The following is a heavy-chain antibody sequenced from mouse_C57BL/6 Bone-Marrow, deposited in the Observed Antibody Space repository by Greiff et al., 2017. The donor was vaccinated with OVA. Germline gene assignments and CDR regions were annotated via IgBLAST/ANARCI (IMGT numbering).Heavy chain of an antibody. V-gene: IGHV1-87*01. CDR1: YTFSRRVH. J-gene: IGHJ4*01. D-gene: IGHD1-1*01. Sequence: VKLQASGPELARPWASVKISCQAFYTFSRRVHFAIRDTNYWMQWVKQRPGQGLEWIGAIYPGNGDTSYNQKFKGKATLTADKASRTAYMPRSSLTSEDSAVYYCACTGTTGYSMDYWGQGTSVTVSS. CDR2: GQGLEWIG. CDR3: SEDSAVYYCACTGTTGYSMDY.